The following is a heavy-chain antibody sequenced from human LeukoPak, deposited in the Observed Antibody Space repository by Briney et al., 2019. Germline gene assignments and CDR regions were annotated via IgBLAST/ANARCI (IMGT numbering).Heavy chain of an antibody. CDR3: ARSIAVAGPGDY. D-gene: IGHD6-19*01. J-gene: IGHJ4*02. CDR1: GYTFIDSY. CDR2: ISAYNGNT. Sequence: GASVKVSCKTSGYTFIDSYIHWVRQAPGQGLEWMGWISAYNGNTNYAQKLQGRVTMTTDTSTSTAYMELRSLRSDDTAVYYCARSIAVAGPGDYWGQGTLVTVSS. V-gene: IGHV1-18*04.